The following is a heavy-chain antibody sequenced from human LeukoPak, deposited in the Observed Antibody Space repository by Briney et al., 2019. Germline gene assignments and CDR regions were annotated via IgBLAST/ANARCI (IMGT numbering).Heavy chain of an antibody. V-gene: IGHV4-39*07. J-gene: IGHJ4*02. D-gene: IGHD3-10*01. CDR1: SGSISSSSYY. Sequence: SETLSLTCTVSSGSISSSSYYWGWIRQPPGKGLEWIGTIYYSGNTYYNPFLKSRVTISVDTSKNQFSLKLSSVTAADTAVYYCARTTPYYYGSGAFDYWGQGTLVTVSS. CDR3: ARTTPYYYGSGAFDY. CDR2: IYYSGNT.